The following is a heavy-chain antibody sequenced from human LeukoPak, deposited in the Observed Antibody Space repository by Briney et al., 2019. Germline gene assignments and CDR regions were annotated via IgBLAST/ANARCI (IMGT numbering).Heavy chain of an antibody. Sequence: ASVKVSCKACGYTFTSYGISWVRQAPGQGLEWMGWISAYNGNTNYAQKLQGRVTMTTDTSTSTAYMELRSLRSDDTAVYYCARGSYGDAYYYGMDVWGQGTTVTVSS. CDR1: GYTFTSYG. D-gene: IGHD4-17*01. CDR2: ISAYNGNT. CDR3: ARGSYGDAYYYGMDV. V-gene: IGHV1-18*01. J-gene: IGHJ6*02.